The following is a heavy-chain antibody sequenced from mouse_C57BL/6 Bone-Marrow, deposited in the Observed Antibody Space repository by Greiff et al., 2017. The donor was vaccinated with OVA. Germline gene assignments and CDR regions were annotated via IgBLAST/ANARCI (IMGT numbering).Heavy chain of an antibody. CDR1: GFTFSSYA. CDR2: ISDGGSYT. CDR3: ARRAYYSNYGFAY. Sequence: DVKLVESGGGLVKPGGSLKLSCAASGFTFSSYAMSWVRQTPEKRLEWVATISDGGSYTYYPDNVKGRFTISRDNAKNNLYLQMSHLKSEDTAMYYCARRAYYSNYGFAYWGQGTLVTVSA. J-gene: IGHJ3*01. V-gene: IGHV5-4*03. D-gene: IGHD2-5*01.